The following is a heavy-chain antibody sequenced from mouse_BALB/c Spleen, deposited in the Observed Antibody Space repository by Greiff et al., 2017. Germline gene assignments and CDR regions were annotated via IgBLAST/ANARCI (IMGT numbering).Heavy chain of an antibody. CDR2: IDPANGNT. V-gene: IGHV14-3*02. J-gene: IGHJ4*01. CDR3: EECLAMDY. CDR1: GFNIKDNY. Sequence: EVQLQQSGAELVKPGASVKLSCTASGFNIKDNYMHWVKQRPEQGLEWIGRIDPANGNTKYDPKFQGKATITADTSSNTAYLQLSSLTSEDTAVYYCEECLAMDYWGQGTSVTVSA.